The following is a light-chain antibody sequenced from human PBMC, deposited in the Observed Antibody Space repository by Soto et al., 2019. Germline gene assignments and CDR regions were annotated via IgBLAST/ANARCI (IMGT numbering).Light chain of an antibody. V-gene: IGLV2-14*01. CDR2: EVS. Sequence: QSALTQPASVSGSPGQSITISCTGTSSDVGNYNYVSWYQQHPGKAPKLMIYEVSNRPSGVSNRFSGSKSGNTASLTISGLQAEDEGDYYCSSYTSSNTVVFGGGTKLTVL. J-gene: IGLJ2*01. CDR1: SSDVGNYNY. CDR3: SSYTSSNTVV.